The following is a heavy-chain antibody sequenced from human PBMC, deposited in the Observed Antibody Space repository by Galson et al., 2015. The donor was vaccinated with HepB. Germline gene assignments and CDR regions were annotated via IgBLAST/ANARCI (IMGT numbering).Heavy chain of an antibody. CDR1: GFTFSNYA. CDR2: ISGIGGVT. V-gene: IGHV3-23*01. J-gene: IGHJ4*02. CDR3: AKSISSSSEGDIDY. Sequence: SLRLSCAASGFTFSNYAMSWVRQAPGKGLEWVSAISGIGGVTYYADSVKGWFTISRDNSKNTLYLQMNSLRAEDTAVYYCAKSISSSSEGDIDYWGQGTLVTVSS. D-gene: IGHD6-6*01.